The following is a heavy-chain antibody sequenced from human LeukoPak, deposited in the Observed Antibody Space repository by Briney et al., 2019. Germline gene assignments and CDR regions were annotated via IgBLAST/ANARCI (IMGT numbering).Heavy chain of an antibody. CDR2: TYFRSKWYY. V-gene: IGHV6-1*01. CDR3: AKDPGWGTSNFDS. Sequence: SQTLSLTCAISGDSVSSDSAAWNWIRQSPSRGLEWLARTYFRSKWYYDYALAVKGRITINPDTSKNQFSLQLNSVTPEDTAVFFRAKDPGWGTSNFDSWGRGTLVTVSS. D-gene: IGHD1-7*01. J-gene: IGHJ4*02. CDR1: GDSVSSDSAA.